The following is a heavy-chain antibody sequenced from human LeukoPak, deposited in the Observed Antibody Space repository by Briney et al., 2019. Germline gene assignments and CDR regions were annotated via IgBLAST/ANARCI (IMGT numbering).Heavy chain of an antibody. Sequence: KPSETLSLTCAVYGGSFSGYYWSWIRQPPGKGLEWIGEINHSGSTNYNPSLKSRVTISVDTSNNQCSLKLSSVPAADTAVYYCARGRRNYYMDVWGKGTTVTVSS. CDR1: GGSFSGYY. V-gene: IGHV4-34*01. J-gene: IGHJ6*03. CDR2: INHSGST. D-gene: IGHD6-6*01. CDR3: ARGRRNYYMDV.